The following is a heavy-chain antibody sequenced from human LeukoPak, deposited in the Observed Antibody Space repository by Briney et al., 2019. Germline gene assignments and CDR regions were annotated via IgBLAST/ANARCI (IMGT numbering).Heavy chain of an antibody. J-gene: IGHJ4*02. CDR3: ARQPRDYGDYPDY. CDR2: IYTSGST. D-gene: IGHD4-17*01. V-gene: IGHV4-61*02. Sequence: SQTLSLTCTVSGGSISSGSYYWSWIRQPAGKGLEWIGRIYTSGSTNYNPSLKSRVTISVDTSKNQFSLKLSSVTAADTAVYYCARQPRDYGDYPDYWGQGTLVTVSS. CDR1: GGSISSGSYY.